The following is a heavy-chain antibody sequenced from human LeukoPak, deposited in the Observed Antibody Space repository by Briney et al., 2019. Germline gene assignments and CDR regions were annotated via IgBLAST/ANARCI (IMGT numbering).Heavy chain of an antibody. CDR3: ARGFDGVAGWFDP. V-gene: IGHV4-34*01. CDR1: GGSFSGYY. J-gene: IGHJ5*02. CDR2: INHSGST. D-gene: IGHD3-9*01. Sequence: PSETLSLTCAVYGGSFSGYYWSWIRQPPGKGLEWIGEINHSGSTNYNPSLKSRVTISVDTSKNQFSLKLSSVTAADTAVYYCARGFDGVAGWFDPWGQGTLVTVSS.